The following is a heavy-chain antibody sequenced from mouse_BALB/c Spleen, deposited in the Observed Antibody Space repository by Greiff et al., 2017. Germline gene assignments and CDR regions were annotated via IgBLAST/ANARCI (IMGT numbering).Heavy chain of an antibody. CDR3: ARYVYYGSIPFDY. D-gene: IGHD1-1*01. CDR2: ISYSGST. J-gene: IGHJ2*01. V-gene: IGHV3-8*02. CDR1: GDSITSGY. Sequence: VQLQQSGPSLVKPSQTLSLTCSVTGDSITSGYWNWIRKFPGNKLEYMGYISYSGSTYYNPSLKSRISITRDTSKNQYYLQLNSVTTEDTATYYCARYVYYGSIPFDYWGQGTTLTVSS.